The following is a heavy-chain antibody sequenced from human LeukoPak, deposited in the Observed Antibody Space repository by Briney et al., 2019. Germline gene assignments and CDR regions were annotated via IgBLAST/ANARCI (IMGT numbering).Heavy chain of an antibody. D-gene: IGHD1-26*01. V-gene: IGHV4-59*05. J-gene: IGHJ3*01. CDR2: IYYSGNT. Sequence: SETLSLTCTVSGGSVSSDYWNWIRQPPGKGLEWIGSIYYSGNTYYNPSLKSRVTISVDTSKNQFSLKLTSVTAADTAVYYCAHFKGGSFDFWGQGTMVTVSS. CDR1: GGSVSSDY. CDR3: AHFKGGSFDF.